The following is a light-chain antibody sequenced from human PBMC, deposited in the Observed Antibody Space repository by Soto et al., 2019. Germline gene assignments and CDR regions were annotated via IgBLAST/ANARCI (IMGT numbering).Light chain of an antibody. CDR2: EVS. CDR1: GSDVGGYNS. CDR3: NSYTHISTLV. Sequence: QSALTQPASVSGSPGQSITISCTGTGSDVGGYNSVSWFQQHPSKAPKLIIYEVSHWPSGVSIRFSGSKSGNTASLTISGLQAEDEADYYCNSYTHISTLVFGTGTKLTVL. V-gene: IGLV2-14*01. J-gene: IGLJ1*01.